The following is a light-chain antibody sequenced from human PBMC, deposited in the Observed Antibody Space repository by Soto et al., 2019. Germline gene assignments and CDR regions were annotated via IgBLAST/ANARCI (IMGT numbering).Light chain of an antibody. CDR1: QSVSSN. CDR3: QQHGGSPIT. V-gene: IGKV3-20*01. CDR2: GAS. Sequence: EIVLTQSPGTLSLSPVERATLSCMASQSVSSNLAWYQQKPGQAPRLLIYGASTRATGIPDRFSGSGSGTDFTLTIGRLEPEDFAVYYCQQHGGSPITFGQGTRLEIK. J-gene: IGKJ5*01.